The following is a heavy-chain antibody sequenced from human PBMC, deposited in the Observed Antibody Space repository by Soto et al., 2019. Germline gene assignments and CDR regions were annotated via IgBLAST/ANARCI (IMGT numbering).Heavy chain of an antibody. D-gene: IGHD3-22*01. CDR1: GYTFTSYY. Sequence: QVQLVQSGAEVKKPGASVKVSCKASGYTFTSYYMHWVRQAPGQGLEWMGIINPSGGSTSYAQKFQSRVTMTRDTSTSTVYMELSSLRSEDTAVYYCASSIGPGIVVSYWGQGTLVTVSS. J-gene: IGHJ4*02. V-gene: IGHV1-46*01. CDR3: ASSIGPGIVVSY. CDR2: INPSGGST.